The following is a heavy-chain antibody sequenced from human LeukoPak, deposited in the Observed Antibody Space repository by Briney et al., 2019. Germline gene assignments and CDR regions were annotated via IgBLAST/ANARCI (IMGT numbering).Heavy chain of an antibody. D-gene: IGHD6-13*01. V-gene: IGHV4-39*01. J-gene: IGHJ4*02. CDR3: ARVGASIAAAAFDY. CDR2: IYYSGST. CDR1: GGSISSSSYY. Sequence: SETLSPTCTVSGGSISSSSYYWGWIRQPPGKGLEWIGSIYYSGSTYYNPSLKSRVTISVDTSKNQFSLKLSSVTAADTAVYYCARVGASIAAAAFDYWGQGTLVTVSS.